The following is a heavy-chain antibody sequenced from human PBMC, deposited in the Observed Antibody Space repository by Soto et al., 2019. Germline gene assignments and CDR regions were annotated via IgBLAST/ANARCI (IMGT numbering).Heavy chain of an antibody. D-gene: IGHD6-6*01. CDR3: ASSRIAARKGRFDY. J-gene: IGHJ4*02. CDR2: IYYSGST. Sequence: SETLSLTCTVSGDSIRSGNHYWSWIRQPPGKGLEWIGYIYYSGSTYYNPSLKSRVTISVDTSKNQFSLKLSSVTAADTAVYYCASSRIAARKGRFDYWGQGTLVTVSS. V-gene: IGHV4-30-4*01. CDR1: GDSIRSGNHY.